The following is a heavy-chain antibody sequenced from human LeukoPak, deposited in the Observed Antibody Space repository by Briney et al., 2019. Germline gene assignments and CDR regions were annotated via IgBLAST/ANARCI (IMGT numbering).Heavy chain of an antibody. CDR2: INSDGSST. Sequence: GESLKISCKGSGYSFTSYWMHWVRQAPGKGLVWVSRINSDGSSTNYADSVKGRFTISRDNAKNTLYLQMNSLRAEDTAVYYCARDSAAYYYYYYMDVWGKGTTVTISS. V-gene: IGHV3-74*01. CDR3: ARDSAAYYYYYYMDV. J-gene: IGHJ6*03. CDR1: GYSFTSYW. D-gene: IGHD2-15*01.